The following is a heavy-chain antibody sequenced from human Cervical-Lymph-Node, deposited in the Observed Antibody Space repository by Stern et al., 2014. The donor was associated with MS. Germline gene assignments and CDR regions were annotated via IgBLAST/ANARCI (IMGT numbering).Heavy chain of an antibody. CDR2: IRRGGSTI. J-gene: IGHJ6*02. CDR1: GFTFSDSY. V-gene: IGHV3-11*01. D-gene: IGHD3-10*01. CDR3: ARGFNYYYGMDV. Sequence: VQLVESGGGLVKPGGSLRLSCAASGFTFSDSYMNWIRQAPGKGLEWISHIRRGGSTIFYADSVKGRFTISRDNDKNSLYLQMNSLRAEYTAVYYCARGFNYYYGMDVWGQGTMVTVSS.